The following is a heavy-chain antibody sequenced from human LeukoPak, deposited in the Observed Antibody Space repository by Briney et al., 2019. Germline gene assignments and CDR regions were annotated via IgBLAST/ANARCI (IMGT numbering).Heavy chain of an antibody. V-gene: IGHV4-31*03. CDR2: IYYSGST. J-gene: IGHJ4*02. CDR3: ASSLVSVAYQLLVWDY. CDR1: GGSISSGGYY. D-gene: IGHD2-2*01. Sequence: PSETLSLTCTVSGGSISSGGYYWSWIRQHPGKGLEWIGYIYYSGSTYYNPSLKSRVTISVDTSKNQFSLKLSSVTAADTTVYYCASSLVSVAYQLLVWDYWGQGTLVTVSS.